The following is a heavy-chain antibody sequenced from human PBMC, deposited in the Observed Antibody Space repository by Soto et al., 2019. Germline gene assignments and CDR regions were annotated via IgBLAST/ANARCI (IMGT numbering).Heavy chain of an antibody. D-gene: IGHD4-4*01. CDR2: IYYSGST. J-gene: IGHJ6*02. Sequence: SETLSLTCTVSGGSISSSSYYWGWIRQPPXKGLEWIGSIYYSGSTYYNPSLKSRVTISVDTSKNQFSLKLSSVTAADTAVYYCARRLIGSNYSPYYYGMDVWGQGTTVTVSS. V-gene: IGHV4-39*01. CDR3: ARRLIGSNYSPYYYGMDV. CDR1: GGSISSSSYY.